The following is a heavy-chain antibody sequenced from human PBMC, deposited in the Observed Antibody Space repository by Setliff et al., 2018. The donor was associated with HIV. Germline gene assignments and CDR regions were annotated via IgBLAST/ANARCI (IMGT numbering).Heavy chain of an antibody. CDR2: INAGNGNT. CDR1: GCTFTSYA. J-gene: IGHJ4*02. CDR3: ARVGYSSSLWSYYFDY. V-gene: IGHV1-3*01. D-gene: IGHD6-13*01. Sequence: ASVKVSCKASGCTFTSYAMHWVRQAPGQRLEWMGWINAGNGNTKYSQKFQGRVTITRDTSASTAYMELSSLRSEDTAVYYCARVGYSSSLWSYYFDYWGQGTLVTVSS.